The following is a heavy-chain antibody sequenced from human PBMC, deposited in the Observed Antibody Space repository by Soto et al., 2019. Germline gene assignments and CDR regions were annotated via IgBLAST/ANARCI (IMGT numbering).Heavy chain of an antibody. CDR2: IYYSGST. Sequence: SETLSLTCTVSGGSISSYYWSWIRQPPGKGLEWIGYIYYSGSTNYNPSLKSRVTISVDTSKNQFSLKLSSVTAADTAVYYCAALHFWSGPWTHTRLDYWGHGTLVTVSS. CDR3: AALHFWSGPWTHTRLDY. CDR1: GGSISSYY. D-gene: IGHD3-3*02. J-gene: IGHJ4*01. V-gene: IGHV4-59*12.